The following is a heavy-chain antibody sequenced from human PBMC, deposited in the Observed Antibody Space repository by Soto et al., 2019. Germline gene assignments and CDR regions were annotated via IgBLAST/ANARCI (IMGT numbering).Heavy chain of an antibody. D-gene: IGHD3-9*01. Sequence: SETLSLTCTVSGGSISSYYWSWIRQPPGKGLEWIGYIYYSGSTNYNPSLKSRVTISVDTSKNQFSLKLGSVTAADTAVYYCARDIAGFYYFDYWGQGTLVTVSS. CDR2: IYYSGST. J-gene: IGHJ4*02. CDR1: GGSISSYY. CDR3: ARDIAGFYYFDY. V-gene: IGHV4-59*12.